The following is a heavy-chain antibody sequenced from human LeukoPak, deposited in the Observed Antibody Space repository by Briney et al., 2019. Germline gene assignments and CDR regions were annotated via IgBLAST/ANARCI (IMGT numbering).Heavy chain of an antibody. CDR1: VFTFSIYG. V-gene: IGHV3-30*18. J-gene: IGHJ4*02. Sequence: HPGGSLRLSCAASVFTFSIYGMHWVRQAPGKGLEWVAVISYDGSNKYYADSVKGRFTISRDNSKNTLYLQMNSLRAEDTAVYYCAKEQRGYSGYDPYFDYWGQGTLVTVSS. D-gene: IGHD5-12*01. CDR3: AKEQRGYSGYDPYFDY. CDR2: ISYDGSNK.